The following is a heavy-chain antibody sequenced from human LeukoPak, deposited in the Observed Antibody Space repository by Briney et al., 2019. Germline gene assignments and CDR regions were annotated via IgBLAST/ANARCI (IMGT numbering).Heavy chain of an antibody. D-gene: IGHD6-19*01. CDR2: INHSGST. J-gene: IGHJ4*02. V-gene: IGHV4-34*01. Sequence: SETLSLTCAVYGGSFSGYYWSWIRQPPGKGLEWIGVINHSGSTNYNPSLKSRVTISVDTSKNQFSLKLSSVTAADTAVYYCARARSGWYVGGFDYWGQGTLVTVSS. CDR3: ARARSGWYVGGFDY. CDR1: GGSFSGYY.